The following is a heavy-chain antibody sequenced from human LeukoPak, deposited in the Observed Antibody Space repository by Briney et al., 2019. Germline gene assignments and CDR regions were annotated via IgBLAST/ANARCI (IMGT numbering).Heavy chain of an antibody. CDR3: TTSGNPSLTDI. V-gene: IGHV3-15*07. CDR2: IKKKNQGGAT. J-gene: IGHJ3*02. Sequence: PGGSLRLSCVASGFTFDNAGINWVRQAPGKGLEWVGRIKKKNQGGATEYAAPVKGRFTISRDDSSYILYLQMNSLKTEDTAVYFCTTSGNPSLTDIWGQGTMVTVSS. D-gene: IGHD3-3*01. CDR1: GFTFDNAG.